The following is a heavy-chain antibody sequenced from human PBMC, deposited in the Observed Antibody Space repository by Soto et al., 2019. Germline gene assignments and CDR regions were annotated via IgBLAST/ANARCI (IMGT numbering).Heavy chain of an antibody. CDR2: ISYDGRNK. Sequence: PGGSLRLSCAVSGFTFSSYAMHWVRQAPGKGLEWVAVISYDGRNKYYADSVKGRFTISRDNSKNTLYLQMNSLRAEDTAVYYCARLDYYDSSGYYYHDAFDIWGQGTMVTVS. V-gene: IGHV3-30*04. CDR3: ARLDYYDSSGYYYHDAFDI. D-gene: IGHD3-22*01. J-gene: IGHJ3*02. CDR1: GFTFSSYA.